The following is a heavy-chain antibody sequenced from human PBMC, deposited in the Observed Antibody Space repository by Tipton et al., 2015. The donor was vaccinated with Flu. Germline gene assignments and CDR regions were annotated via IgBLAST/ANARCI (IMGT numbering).Heavy chain of an antibody. V-gene: IGHV4-4*02. CDR3: ASWLSSSWYSSYFDY. D-gene: IGHD6-13*01. CDR1: GGSISSSNW. CDR2: ISHSGST. Sequence: TLSLTCAVSGGSISSSNWWSWVRQPPGKGLEWIGEISHSGSTNYNPSLKSRVTISVDKSKNQFSLKLSSVTAADTAVYYCASWLSSSWYSSYFDYWGQGTLVTVSS. J-gene: IGHJ4*02.